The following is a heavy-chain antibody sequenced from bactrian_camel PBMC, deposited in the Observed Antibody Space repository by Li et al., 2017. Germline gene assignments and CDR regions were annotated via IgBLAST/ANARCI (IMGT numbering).Heavy chain of an antibody. CDR3: AATRGPLPVRSAFDEGRYNY. J-gene: IGHJ4*01. D-gene: IGHD2*01. Sequence: HVQLVESGGGSVQAGGSLMLSCVVSGATTSTTRMGWFRQSPGKEREGLVVIYTGAGNTFSADSVKGRFTISQDDANNTVYLQMDSLKPEDTATYYCAATRGPLPVRSAFDEGRYNYWGQGTQVTVS. V-gene: IGHV3S54*01. CDR2: IYTGAGNT. CDR1: GATTSTTR.